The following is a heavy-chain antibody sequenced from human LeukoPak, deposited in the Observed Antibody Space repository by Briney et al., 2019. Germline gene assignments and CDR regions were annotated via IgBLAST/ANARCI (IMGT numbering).Heavy chain of an antibody. CDR2: IYSGGST. CDR1: GFTVSSNY. Sequence: GGSLRLSCAASGFTVSSNYMSWVRQAPGKGLEWVSVIYSGGSTYYADSVKGRFTISRDNSKNTLYLQMNSLRAEDTAVYYCATYPVEMATAPWGQGTLVTVSP. D-gene: IGHD5-24*01. J-gene: IGHJ5*02. V-gene: IGHV3-53*01. CDR3: ATYPVEMATAP.